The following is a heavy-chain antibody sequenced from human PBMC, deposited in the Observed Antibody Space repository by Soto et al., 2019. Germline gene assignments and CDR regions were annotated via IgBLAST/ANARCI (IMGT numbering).Heavy chain of an antibody. J-gene: IGHJ4*02. D-gene: IGHD6-19*01. CDR2: IYYSGST. CDR3: ARYFGGWYAAIQVDY. CDR1: GGSISSSSYY. V-gene: IGHV4-39*01. Sequence: QLQLQESGPGMVKPSETLSLTCTVSGGSISSSSYYWGWIRQPPGKGLEWIGSIYYSGSTYYNPSLKSRVTISVDTSKNQFSLKVRSVTAADTAVYYCARYFGGWYAAIQVDYWGQGTLVTVSS.